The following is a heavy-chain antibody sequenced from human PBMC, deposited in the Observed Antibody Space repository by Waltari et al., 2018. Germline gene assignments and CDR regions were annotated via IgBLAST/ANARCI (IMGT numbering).Heavy chain of an antibody. CDR1: GFTFSSYA. CDR3: ARGEVYCSSTSCYIVY. CDR2: ISYDGSNK. V-gene: IGHV3-30*01. D-gene: IGHD2-2*02. Sequence: QVQLVESGGDVVQPGRSLRLSCAASGFTFSSYAMHWVRQAPGKGLEWVAVISYDGSNKYYADSVKGRFTISRDNSKNTLYLQMNSLRAEDTAVYYCARGEVYCSSTSCYIVYWGQGTLVTVSS. J-gene: IGHJ4*02.